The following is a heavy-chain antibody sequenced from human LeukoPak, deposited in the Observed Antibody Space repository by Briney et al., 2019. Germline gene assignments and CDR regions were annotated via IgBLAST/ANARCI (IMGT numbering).Heavy chain of an antibody. CDR3: ARRIGDGYNFDAFDI. CDR1: GYSFTSYW. D-gene: IGHD5-24*01. CDR2: IYPRDSDT. V-gene: IGHV5-51*01. J-gene: IGHJ3*02. Sequence: GESLKISCKGSGYSFTSYWVAWVRQMPGKGLEWMGIIYPRDSDTRYSPSFQGQVTISADKSINTAYLQWSSLKASDTAMYYCARRIGDGYNFDAFDIWGQGTMVTVSS.